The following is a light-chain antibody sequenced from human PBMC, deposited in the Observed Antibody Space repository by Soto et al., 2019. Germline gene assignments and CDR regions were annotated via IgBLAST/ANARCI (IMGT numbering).Light chain of an antibody. Sequence: QSVLAQPPSASGTPGQRVTISCSGSSSNIGSNTVNWYQQLPGTAPKLLIYSINQRPSGVPDRFSGSKSGTSGSLAISGLQSEDETDYYCAAWDDSLNGMVFGGGTKVTVL. CDR1: SSNIGSNT. J-gene: IGLJ2*01. V-gene: IGLV1-44*01. CDR3: AAWDDSLNGMV. CDR2: SIN.